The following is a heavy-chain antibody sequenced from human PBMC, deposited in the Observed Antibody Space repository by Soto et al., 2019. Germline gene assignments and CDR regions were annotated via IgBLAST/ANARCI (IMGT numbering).Heavy chain of an antibody. CDR2: IGGSGGRT. V-gene: IGHV3-23*01. CDR3: AKSVPGYCTSTSCPLDF. D-gene: IGHD2-2*01. J-gene: IGHJ4*02. Sequence: EVQLLESGGGLVQAGGSLRLSCAASGFTFSSYAMTWVRQAPGKGLEWVSGIGGSGGRTYYADSVKGRFTISRDNSKNTLFRQMNSLGAEDTAVYFCAKSVPGYCTSTSCPLDFWGQGTLVTVSS. CDR1: GFTFSSYA.